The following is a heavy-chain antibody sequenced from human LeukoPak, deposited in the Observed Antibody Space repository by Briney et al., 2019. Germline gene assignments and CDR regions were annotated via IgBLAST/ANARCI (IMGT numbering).Heavy chain of an antibody. V-gene: IGHV3-21*01. Sequence: GGSLRLSCAASGFTFSSYSMNWVRQAPGKGLEWVCSISSSSSYIYYADSVKGRFTISRDNAKNSLYLQMNSLRAEDTAVYYCAREYYYDSSGYENEFDYWGQGTLVTVSS. D-gene: IGHD3-22*01. CDR1: GFTFSSYS. J-gene: IGHJ4*02. CDR2: ISSSSSYI. CDR3: AREYYYDSSGYENEFDY.